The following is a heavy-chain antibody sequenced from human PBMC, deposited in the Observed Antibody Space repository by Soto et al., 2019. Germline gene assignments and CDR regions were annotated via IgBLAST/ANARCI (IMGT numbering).Heavy chain of an antibody. CDR1: GFTFSDYY. D-gene: IGHD3-3*01. CDR3: ARWYYDFWSGYYRPRDYYYGMDV. V-gene: IGHV3-11*01. J-gene: IGHJ6*02. Sequence: GGSLRLSCVASGFTFSDYYMSWIRQAPGKGLEWVSYISSSGSTIYYADSVKGRFTISRDNAKNSLYLQMNSLRAEDTAVYYCARWYYDFWSGYYRPRDYYYGMDVWGQGTTVTVSS. CDR2: ISSSGSTI.